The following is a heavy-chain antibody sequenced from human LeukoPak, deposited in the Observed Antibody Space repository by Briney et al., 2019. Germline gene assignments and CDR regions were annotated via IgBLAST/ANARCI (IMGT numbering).Heavy chain of an antibody. CDR3: ARRDGYCSGGSCYLFDY. D-gene: IGHD2-15*01. Sequence: GESLKISCKGSGYSFTSYWIGWVRQMPGKGLEWMGIIYPGDSDTRYSPSFQGQVTISAGKSISTAYLQWSSLKASDTAMYYCARRDGYCSGGSCYLFDYWGQGTLVTVSS. J-gene: IGHJ4*02. CDR2: IYPGDSDT. V-gene: IGHV5-51*01. CDR1: GYSFTSYW.